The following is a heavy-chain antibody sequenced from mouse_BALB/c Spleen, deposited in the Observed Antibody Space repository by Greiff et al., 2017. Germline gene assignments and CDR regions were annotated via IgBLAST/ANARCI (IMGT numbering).Heavy chain of an antibody. J-gene: IGHJ4*01. CDR1: GYAFSSYW. CDR3: AREGGYDPYAMDY. CDR2: IYPGDGDT. D-gene: IGHD2-3*01. Sequence: VQLQQSGAELVRPGSSVKISCKASGYAFSSYWMNWVKQRPGQGLEWIGQIYPGDGDTNYNGKFKGKATLTADKSSSTAYMQLSSLTSEDSAVYFCAREGGYDPYAMDYWGQGTSVTVSS. V-gene: IGHV1-80*01.